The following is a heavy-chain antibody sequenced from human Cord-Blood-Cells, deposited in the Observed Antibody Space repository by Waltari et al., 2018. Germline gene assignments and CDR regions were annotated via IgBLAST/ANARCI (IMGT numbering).Heavy chain of an antibody. D-gene: IGHD3-10*01. J-gene: IGHJ4*02. Sequence: QVQLVESGGGVVQPGRSLRLSCEASGFTFSSYAMHWLRQAPGKGLEWVAVISYDGSNKYYADSVKGRFTISRDNSKNTLYLQMNSLRAEDTAVYYCARGLYGSGSYIDGDFDYWGQGTLVTVSS. CDR2: ISYDGSNK. CDR1: GFTFSSYA. V-gene: IGHV3-30-3*01. CDR3: ARGLYGSGSYIDGDFDY.